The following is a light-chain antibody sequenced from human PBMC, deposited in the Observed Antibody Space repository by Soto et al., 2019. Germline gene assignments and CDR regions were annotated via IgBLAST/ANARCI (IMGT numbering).Light chain of an antibody. V-gene: IGKV3-15*01. J-gene: IGKJ2*01. CDR2: GAS. CDR1: HSVSTK. Sequence: EKLLTQSPATLSVSPGETATLSCRASHSVSTKLAWYQQTPGQAPRLLIYGASTRATGIPARFSGSGSGTEFTRTISRLQSEDFAVYYCQQYDNWPPVYTFGPGTKLEIK. CDR3: QQYDNWPPVYT.